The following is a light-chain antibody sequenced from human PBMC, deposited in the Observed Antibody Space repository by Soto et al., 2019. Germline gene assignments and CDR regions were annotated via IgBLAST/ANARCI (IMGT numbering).Light chain of an antibody. Sequence: EIVLTQSPGTLSLSPGERATLSCRASQSVGSNKLAWYQQKRGQAPRFLMYDASTRATGIPDRFSGSGSGTDFTLTISRLEPEDFXVYXCQQYGSTPLTFGGGTKVEIK. CDR1: QSVGSNK. V-gene: IGKV3-20*01. J-gene: IGKJ4*01. CDR3: QQYGSTPLT. CDR2: DAS.